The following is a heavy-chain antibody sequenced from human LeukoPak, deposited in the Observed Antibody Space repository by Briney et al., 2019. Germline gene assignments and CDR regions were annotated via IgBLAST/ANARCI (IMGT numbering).Heavy chain of an antibody. D-gene: IGHD6-13*01. CDR2: IYYSGST. J-gene: IGHJ4*02. CDR1: GGSISSYY. V-gene: IGHV4-59*12. Sequence: SETLSLTCTVSGGSISSYYWSWIRQPPGKGLEWIGYIYYSGSTNYNPSLKSRVTISVDTSKNQFSLKLSSVTAADTAVYYCARASRPPVYSSSWYRYYFDYWGQGTLVTVSS. CDR3: ARASRPPVYSSSWYRYYFDY.